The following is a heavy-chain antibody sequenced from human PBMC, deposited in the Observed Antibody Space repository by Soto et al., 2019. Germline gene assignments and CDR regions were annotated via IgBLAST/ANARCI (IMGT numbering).Heavy chain of an antibody. D-gene: IGHD4-17*01. CDR3: ARDGDTVNFTFAFDI. Sequence: GGSLRLSCAASGFTFSSYSMNWVRQAPGKGLEWVSYISSSSSTIYYADSVKGRFTISRDNAKNSLYLQMNSLRAEDTAVYYCARDGDTVNFTFAFDIWGQGTMVTVSS. V-gene: IGHV3-48*01. J-gene: IGHJ3*02. CDR2: ISSSSSTI. CDR1: GFTFSSYS.